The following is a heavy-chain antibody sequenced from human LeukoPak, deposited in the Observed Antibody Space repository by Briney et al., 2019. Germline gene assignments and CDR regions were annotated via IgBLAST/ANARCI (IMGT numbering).Heavy chain of an antibody. CDR3: ARTRREYSSGWYVGRYFDY. CDR2: IWYDGSNK. CDR1: GFTFSSYG. D-gene: IGHD6-19*01. J-gene: IGHJ4*02. Sequence: PGGSLRLSCAASGFTFSSYGMHWVRQAPGKGLEWVAVIWYDGSNKYYADSVKGRFTISRDNSKNTLYLQMNSPRAEDTAVYYCARTRREYSSGWYVGRYFDYWGQGTLVTVSS. V-gene: IGHV3-33*01.